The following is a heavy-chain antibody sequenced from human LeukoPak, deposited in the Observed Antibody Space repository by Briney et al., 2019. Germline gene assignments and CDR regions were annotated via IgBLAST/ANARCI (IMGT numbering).Heavy chain of an antibody. D-gene: IGHD6-6*01. CDR3: AKPWSAYSTSWASQRFDY. Sequence: GGSLRLSCAASGFTFSNYGMHWVRQAPGKGLEWVAIIRYDGSNKYYADSVKGRFTISRDNSKNTLYLQMNSLRAEDTAMYYCAKPWSAYSTSWASQRFDYWGQGTLVIDSS. J-gene: IGHJ4*02. CDR1: GFTFSNYG. CDR2: IRYDGSNK. V-gene: IGHV3-30*02.